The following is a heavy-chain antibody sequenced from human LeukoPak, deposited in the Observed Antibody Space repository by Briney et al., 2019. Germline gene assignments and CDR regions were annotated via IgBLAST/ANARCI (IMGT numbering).Heavy chain of an antibody. CDR3: ARAVAAADHFDY. CDR1: GYTFTGYY. D-gene: IGHD6-19*01. Sequence: ASVKVSCKASGYTFTGYYMHWVRQAPGQGLEWMGWINPNSGGTNYAQKFQGRVTMTRDTSISTAYMELSRLRSDDTAVYYCARAVAAADHFDYRGQGTLVTVSS. CDR2: INPNSGGT. V-gene: IGHV1-2*02. J-gene: IGHJ4*02.